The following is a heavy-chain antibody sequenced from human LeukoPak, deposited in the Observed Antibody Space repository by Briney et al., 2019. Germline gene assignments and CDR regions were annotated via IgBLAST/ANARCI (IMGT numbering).Heavy chain of an antibody. Sequence: SQTLSLTCTVSGGSISTGGYYWSWIRQFPGKGLEWIGYIYYSGTTNYNPSLKSRLTISIDTSTNLFSLKLSSVIAADTAVYYCARYYSHSSGYSNWADPWGQGTLVTVSS. V-gene: IGHV4-31*03. D-gene: IGHD3-22*01. CDR3: ARYYSHSSGYSNWADP. J-gene: IGHJ5*02. CDR1: GGSISTGGYY. CDR2: IYYSGTT.